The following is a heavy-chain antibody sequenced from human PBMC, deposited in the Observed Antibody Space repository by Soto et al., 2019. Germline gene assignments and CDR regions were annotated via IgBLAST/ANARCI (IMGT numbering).Heavy chain of an antibody. CDR1: GGTFSSYA. Sequence: QVQLVQSGAEVKKPGSSVKVSCKASGGTFSSYAISWVRQAPGQGLEWMGGIIAIFGTANYAQKFQGRVTITADESTSTAYMELSSLRSEDTAVYYCARAPRMVRGVRPHPFDYWGQGTLVTVSS. CDR3: ARAPRMVRGVRPHPFDY. CDR2: IIAIFGTA. J-gene: IGHJ4*02. D-gene: IGHD3-10*01. V-gene: IGHV1-69*12.